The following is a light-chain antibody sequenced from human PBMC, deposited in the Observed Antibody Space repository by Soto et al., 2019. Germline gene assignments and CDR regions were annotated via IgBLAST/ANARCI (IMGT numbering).Light chain of an antibody. V-gene: IGKV1-39*01. CDR3: QQSYSIPRT. J-gene: IGKJ3*01. CDR2: AAS. CDR1: QTVSNY. Sequence: DIQMTQSPSSLSASVGGRVTITCRASQTVSNYLNWYQQIPGKAPKLLLYAASSLISGVPSRFSGSGSETDFTLTISSLQPEDFETYYCQQSYSIPRTFGPGTKLEIK.